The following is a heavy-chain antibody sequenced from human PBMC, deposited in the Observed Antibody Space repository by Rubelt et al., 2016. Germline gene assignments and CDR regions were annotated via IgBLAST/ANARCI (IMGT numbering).Heavy chain of an antibody. CDR1: GFTFSSYS. CDR3: ATTLHDFGEYDAVN. D-gene: IGHD4-17*01. Sequence: QLGMRGGGLVQPGGSLRLSCAASGFTFSSYSMNWVRQAPGKGLEWISYINYKGSTISYADSVKGRFTISRANAKNSLFLQMNSRRADDTAVYYCATTLHDFGEYDAVNWGQGTLVTVSS. J-gene: IGHJ4*02. CDR2: INYKGSTI. V-gene: IGHV3-48*04.